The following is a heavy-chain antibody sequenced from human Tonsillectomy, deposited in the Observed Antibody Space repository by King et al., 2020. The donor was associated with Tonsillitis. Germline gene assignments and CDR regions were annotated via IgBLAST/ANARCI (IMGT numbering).Heavy chain of an antibody. V-gene: IGHV3-30*18. J-gene: IGHJ6*02. CDR2: ISYDGSNK. CDR1: GFTFSSYG. D-gene: IGHD4-23*01. CDR3: AKSHVTVEYYGMDV. Sequence: VQLVESGGGVVQPGRSLRLSCAASGFTFSSYGMHWVRQAPGKGLEWVAVISYDGSNKYFADSVKGRFTISRDNSRNTLYLQMNSLRAEDTAVYYCAKSHVTVEYYGMDVWGQGTTVTVSS.